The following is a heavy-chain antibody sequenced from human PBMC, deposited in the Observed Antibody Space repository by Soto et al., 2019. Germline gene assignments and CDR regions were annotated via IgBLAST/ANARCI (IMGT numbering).Heavy chain of an antibody. J-gene: IGHJ6*02. Sequence: PGESLKISCKGSGYSFTSYWISWVRQMPGKGLEWMGRIDPSDSYTNYSPSFQGHVTISADKSISTAYLQWSSLKASDTAMYYCASFAPTVGPNYYYGMDVWGQGTTVTVAS. V-gene: IGHV5-10-1*01. CDR3: ASFAPTVGPNYYYGMDV. CDR1: GYSFTSYW. D-gene: IGHD4-4*01. CDR2: IDPSDSYT.